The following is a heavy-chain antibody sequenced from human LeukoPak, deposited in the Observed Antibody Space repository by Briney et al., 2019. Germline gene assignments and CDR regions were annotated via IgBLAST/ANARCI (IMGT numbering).Heavy chain of an antibody. J-gene: IGHJ4*02. CDR1: GYTFTSYY. D-gene: IGHD2-15*01. Sequence: ASVKVSCKASGYTFTSYYVNWVRQATGQGLEWMGWVNPNSGHTGYAQKFQGRVTMTTNTSISTAYMELSSLRSEDTSVYYCARGAPGSYCSGGSCPYFDYWGQRALVSASS. CDR2: VNPNSGHT. V-gene: IGHV1-8*01. CDR3: ARGAPGSYCSGGSCPYFDY.